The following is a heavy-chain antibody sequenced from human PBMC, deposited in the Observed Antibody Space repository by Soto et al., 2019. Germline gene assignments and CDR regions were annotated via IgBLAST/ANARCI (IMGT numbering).Heavy chain of an antibody. D-gene: IGHD1-1*01. CDR2: IVVGSGNT. V-gene: IGHV1-58*02. CDR3: ATQNWNDPGSSDY. J-gene: IGHJ4*02. CDR1: GFRFTSFG. Sequence: SVKVSCKASGFRFTSFGMQWVRQARGQHLEWIGWIVVGSGNTNYAQKFQERVTITRDMSTSTAYMELSSLRSEDTAVYYCATQNWNDPGSSDYWGQGTLVTVSS.